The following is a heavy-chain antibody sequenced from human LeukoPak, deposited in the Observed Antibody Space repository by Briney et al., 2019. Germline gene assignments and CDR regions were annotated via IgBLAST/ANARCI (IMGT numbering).Heavy chain of an antibody. CDR2: INHSGST. V-gene: IGHV4-34*01. D-gene: IGHD6-13*01. Sequence: SETLSLTCAVYGGSFSGYYWSWIRQPPGKGLEWIGEINHSGSTNYNPSLKSRVTISVDRSKNQFSLKLSSVTAADTAVYYCARVGYSSSWYADYWGQGTLVTVSS. CDR1: GGSFSGYY. CDR3: ARVGYSSSWYADY. J-gene: IGHJ4*02.